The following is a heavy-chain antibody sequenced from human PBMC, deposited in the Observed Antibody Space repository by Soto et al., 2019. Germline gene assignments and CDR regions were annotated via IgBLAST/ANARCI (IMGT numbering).Heavy chain of an antibody. CDR1: GGSISSYY. CDR2: IYYSGST. J-gene: IGHJ5*02. D-gene: IGHD2-2*01. V-gene: IGHV4-59*01. Sequence: QVQLQESGPGLVKPSETLSLTCTVSGGSISSYYWSWIRQPPGKGLEWIGYIYYSGSTNYNPSLMSRVPISVDTSKNQFSLKLSSVTAADTAVYYCARATCSSTSCYGWLVWFDPWGQGTLVTVSS. CDR3: ARATCSSTSCYGWLVWFDP.